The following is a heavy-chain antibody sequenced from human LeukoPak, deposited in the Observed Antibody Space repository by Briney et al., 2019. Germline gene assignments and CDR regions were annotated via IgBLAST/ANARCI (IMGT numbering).Heavy chain of an antibody. CDR3: ARGRDDSSGCVDY. V-gene: IGHV4-38-2*02. CDR1: GYSISSGYY. Sequence: SETLSLTCTVSGYSISSGYYWGWIRQPPGKGLEWIGSIYHSGSTYYNPSLKSRVTISVDTSKNQFSLKLSSVTAADTAVYYCARGRDDSSGCVDYWGQGTLVTVSS. D-gene: IGHD3-22*01. J-gene: IGHJ4*02. CDR2: IYHSGST.